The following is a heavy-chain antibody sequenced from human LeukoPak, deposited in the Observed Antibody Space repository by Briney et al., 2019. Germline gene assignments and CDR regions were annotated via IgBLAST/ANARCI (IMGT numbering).Heavy chain of an antibody. V-gene: IGHV1-24*01. J-gene: IGHJ4*02. Sequence: GASVKVSCKVSGYTLTELSMHWVRQAPGKGLEWMGGFDFEDGETTYAQKFQGRVTMTEDTPTDTAYMDLRSLRSEDTAVYYCATELPRGLLSYWGQGTLVTASS. CDR2: FDFEDGET. CDR3: ATELPRGLLSY. CDR1: GYTLTELS. D-gene: IGHD1-26*01.